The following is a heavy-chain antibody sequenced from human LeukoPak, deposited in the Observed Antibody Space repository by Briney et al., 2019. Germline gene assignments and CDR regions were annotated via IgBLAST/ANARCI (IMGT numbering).Heavy chain of an antibody. D-gene: IGHD2-8*02. J-gene: IGHJ6*04. CDR1: GDSVSSNSAA. V-gene: IGHV6-1*01. CDR2: IYYGARWYN. CDR3: ARAGGVGYYYGMDV. Sequence: SQTLSLTRAFSGDSVSSNSAAWNWIRQSPPRGLEWVGGIYYGARWYNDDAVSVKSRITINPDTSKNQFSLQLSSVTPEDTAVYYCARAGGVGYYYGMDVWGKGTTVTVSS.